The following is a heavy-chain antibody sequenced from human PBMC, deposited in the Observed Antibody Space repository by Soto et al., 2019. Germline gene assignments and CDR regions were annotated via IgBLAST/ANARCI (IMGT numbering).Heavy chain of an antibody. D-gene: IGHD3-16*01. J-gene: IGHJ6*01. Sequence: QVQLVQSGDEVKKPGASVQVSCKASGYIFVKYGIAWVLQDPGQWLEWMGWISTYTGNTHSATKVQGRITMTTDTSTSTADRSLGSLTADDTDVCYSVMVDNYVTPTPHDGWGQGTTVTVSP. CDR1: GYIFVKYG. V-gene: IGHV1-18*01. CDR2: ISTYTGNT. CDR3: VMVDNYVTPTPHDG.